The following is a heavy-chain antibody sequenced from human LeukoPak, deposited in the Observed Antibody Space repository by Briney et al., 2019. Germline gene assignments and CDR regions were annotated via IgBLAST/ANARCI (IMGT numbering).Heavy chain of an antibody. J-gene: IGHJ1*01. CDR3: ARDVSWDESFQR. V-gene: IGHV4-38-2*02. CDR2: IYHDGTS. CDR1: GYSISDGFY. Sequence: KPSETLSLTCTVAGYSISDGFYWGWIRQPPGKGLEFIATIYHDGTSPYNPSLESRATISVDTSMNQVSLKLTCVTAADTAVYYCARDVSWDESFQRWGEGTLVTVSS. D-gene: IGHD1-26*01.